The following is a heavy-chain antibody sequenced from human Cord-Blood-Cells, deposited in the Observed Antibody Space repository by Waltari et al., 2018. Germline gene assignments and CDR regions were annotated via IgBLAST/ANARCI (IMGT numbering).Heavy chain of an antibody. Sequence: QVQLQQWGAGLLKPSETLSLTCAVYGGSFSGYYWSWIRQPPGKGLEWIGEINHSASTNYNPSLKSRVTISVDTSKNQFSLKLSSVTAADTAVYYCARRGVVVTAIDDYRGQGTLVTVSS. CDR1: GGSFSGYY. CDR2: INHSAST. D-gene: IGHD2-21*02. V-gene: IGHV4-34*01. CDR3: ARRGVVVTAIDDY. J-gene: IGHJ4*02.